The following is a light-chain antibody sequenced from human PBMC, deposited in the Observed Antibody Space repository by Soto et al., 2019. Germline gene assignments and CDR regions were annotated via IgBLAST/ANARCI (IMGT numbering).Light chain of an antibody. CDR1: QSISSW. J-gene: IGKJ1*01. Sequence: DIQMTQSPSTLSASVGDRVTITCRASQSISSWLAWYQQKPGKAPKLLIYGASSRATGIPDRFSGSGSGTDFTLTISRLEPEDFAVYYCQQYGSSPPWRTFGQGTKVEIK. CDR2: GAS. CDR3: QQYGSSPPWRT. V-gene: IGKV1-5*01.